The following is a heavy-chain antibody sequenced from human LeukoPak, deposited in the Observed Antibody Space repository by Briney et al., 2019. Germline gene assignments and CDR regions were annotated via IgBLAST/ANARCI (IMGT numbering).Heavy chain of an antibody. D-gene: IGHD2-21*02. V-gene: IGHV1-18*01. J-gene: IGHJ5*02. Sequence: ASVKVSCKASGYTFTSYGISWVRQAPGQGLGWMGWMSAYNGNTNYAQKLQGRVTMTTDTSTSTAYMELRSLRSDDTAVYYCARAVVPGGDLEPWGQGTLVTVSS. CDR1: GYTFTSYG. CDR2: MSAYNGNT. CDR3: ARAVVPGGDLEP.